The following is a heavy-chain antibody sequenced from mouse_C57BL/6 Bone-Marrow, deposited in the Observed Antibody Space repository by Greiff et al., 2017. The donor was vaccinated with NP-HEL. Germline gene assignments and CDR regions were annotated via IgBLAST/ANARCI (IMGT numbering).Heavy chain of an antibody. J-gene: IGHJ4*01. CDR3: TTGGSSPYAMDY. V-gene: IGHV14-4*01. CDR1: GFNIKDDY. Sequence: VQLKESGAELVRPGASVKLSCTVSGFNIKDDYMHWVKQRPEQGLEWIGWIDPENGDTEYASKFQGKATITGDTSSNTAYLQLSSLTSEDTAVYYCTTGGSSPYAMDYGGQGTSVTVSS. D-gene: IGHD1-1*01. CDR2: IDPENGDT.